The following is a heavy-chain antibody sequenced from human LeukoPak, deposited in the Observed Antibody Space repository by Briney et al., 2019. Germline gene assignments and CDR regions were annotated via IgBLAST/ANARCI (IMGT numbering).Heavy chain of an antibody. CDR2: ISPSGGST. CDR1: GYTFTSNY. Sequence: GASVKVSCKAFGYTFTSNYMHWVRQAPGQGPEWMGVISPSGGSTTYAQKFQGRVTLTRDMSTSTDYLELSSLRSEDTAVYYCASGTTDIVVVPATLRNYHFDYWGQGTLVTVSS. D-gene: IGHD2-2*01. J-gene: IGHJ4*02. V-gene: IGHV1-46*01. CDR3: ASGTTDIVVVPATLRNYHFDY.